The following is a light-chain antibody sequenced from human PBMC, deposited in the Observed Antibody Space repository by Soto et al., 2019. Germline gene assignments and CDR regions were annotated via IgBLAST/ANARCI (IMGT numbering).Light chain of an antibody. V-gene: IGKV1-27*01. CDR3: QNYNSDPKT. CDR1: QGISNS. CDR2: AAS. J-gene: IGKJ1*01. Sequence: DIQMTQSPSSLSASIGDRVTITCRASQGISNSLAWYQQRPGKVPKLLIYAASTLQSGVPSRFGGSRSGTDFTLTISSLQPEDAVTYYCQNYNSDPKTFGQGTKVEIK.